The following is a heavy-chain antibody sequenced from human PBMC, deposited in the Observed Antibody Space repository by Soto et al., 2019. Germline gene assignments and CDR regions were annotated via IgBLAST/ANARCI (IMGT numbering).Heavy chain of an antibody. Sequence: QVQLQESGPGLVKPSETLSLTCTVSGGSISSYYWSWIRQPPGKGLEWIGYIYYSGSTNYNPSLKIRVTLSLDTSKNNFSLRLRSVTATDTAVYYCAKGHSGSYYGYWFDPWGQGTLVTVSS. CDR1: GGSISSYY. J-gene: IGHJ5*02. CDR2: IYYSGST. D-gene: IGHD1-26*01. V-gene: IGHV4-59*08. CDR3: AKGHSGSYYGYWFDP.